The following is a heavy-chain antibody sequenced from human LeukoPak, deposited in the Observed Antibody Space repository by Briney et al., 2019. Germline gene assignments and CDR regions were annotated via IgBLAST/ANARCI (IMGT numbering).Heavy chain of an antibody. J-gene: IGHJ3*02. CDR3: ARDPLKRAFDI. Sequence: GGSLRLSCAASGFIFNEYAMHWVRQAPGKGLEWVATITHDANTAYYADSVKGRFTISRDNAKNSLYLQMNSLRAEDTAVYYCARDPLKRAFDIWGQGTMVTVSS. V-gene: IGHV3-30-3*01. CDR1: GFIFNEYA. CDR2: ITHDANTA.